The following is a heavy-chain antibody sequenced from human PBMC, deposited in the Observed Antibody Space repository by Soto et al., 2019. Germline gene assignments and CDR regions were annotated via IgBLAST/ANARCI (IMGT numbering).Heavy chain of an antibody. V-gene: IGHV3-23*01. CDR2: ISGSGGST. CDR1: GFTFSSYA. Sequence: EVQLLESGGGLVQPGGSLRLSCAASGFTFSSYAMSWVRQAPGKGLEWVSAISGSGGSTYYADSVKGRFTISRDNSKNTLVLQMNSLSDEDTAVYYGAKLSSHSSCGLFDYWGQGTLVTVSS. J-gene: IGHJ4*02. D-gene: IGHD3-22*01. CDR3: AKLSSHSSCGLFDY.